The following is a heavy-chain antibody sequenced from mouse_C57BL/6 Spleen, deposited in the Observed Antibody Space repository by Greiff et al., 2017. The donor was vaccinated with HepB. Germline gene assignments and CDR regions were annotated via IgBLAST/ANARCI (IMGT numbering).Heavy chain of an antibody. CDR2: IRSKSNNYAT. V-gene: IGHV10-1*01. Sequence: EVKLVESGGGLVQPKGSLKLSCAASGFSFNTYAMNWVRQAPGKGLEWVARIRSKSNNYATYYADSVKDRFTISRDDSESMLYLQMNNLKTEDTAMYYCVRPPNWDGAWFAYWGQGTLVTVSA. D-gene: IGHD4-1*01. CDR1: GFSFNTYA. J-gene: IGHJ3*01. CDR3: VRPPNWDGAWFAY.